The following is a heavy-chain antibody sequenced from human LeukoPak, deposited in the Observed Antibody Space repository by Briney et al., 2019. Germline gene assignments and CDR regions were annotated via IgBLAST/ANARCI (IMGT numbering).Heavy chain of an antibody. CDR3: AREGAVPGIDP. CDR1: GGSISSYY. V-gene: IGHV4-59*12. Sequence: PSETLSLTCTVSGGSISSYYWSWIRQPPGKGLEWIGTISHSGTTDYKSTLESRLTISMDTSKNLFSLRLTSATAADTAVYYCAREGAVPGIDPWGQGTLVTVSS. D-gene: IGHD3-16*01. J-gene: IGHJ5*02. CDR2: ISHSGTT.